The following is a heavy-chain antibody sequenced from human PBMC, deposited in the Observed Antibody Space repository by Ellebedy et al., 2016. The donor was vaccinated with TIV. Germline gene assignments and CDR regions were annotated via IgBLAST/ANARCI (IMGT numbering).Heavy chain of an antibody. CDR1: GYTFYNYG. D-gene: IGHD5-18*01. CDR3: ARQFGYTHVITPYES. Sequence: AASVKVSCKASGYTFYNYGISWVRQAPGQGLEWRGWISDDNGNTNYAQKFQARVTITADKSTTTAYMELSSMTAEDTAVYYCARQFGYTHVITPYESWGQGTLVTVSS. CDR2: ISDDNGNT. V-gene: IGHV1-18*01. J-gene: IGHJ5*01.